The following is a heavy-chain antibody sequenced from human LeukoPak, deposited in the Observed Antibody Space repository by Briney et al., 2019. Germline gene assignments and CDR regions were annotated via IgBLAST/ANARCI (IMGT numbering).Heavy chain of an antibody. CDR3: VRRDSGWNYFDY. V-gene: IGHV4-59*08. Sequence: SGTLSLTCAVSGRSINSHYWRWIRQPPGKALQWIGDIYYTGKNNYNPSLKSRVTISLDTSKDHLSLNLTSVLAADTAIYYCVRRDSGWNYFDYWGEGILVTVSS. CDR2: IYYTGKN. J-gene: IGHJ4*02. CDR1: GRSINSHY. D-gene: IGHD5-12*01.